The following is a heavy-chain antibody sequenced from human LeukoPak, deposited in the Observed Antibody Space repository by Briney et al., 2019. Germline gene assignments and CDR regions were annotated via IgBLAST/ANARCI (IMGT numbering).Heavy chain of an antibody. J-gene: IGHJ4*02. CDR2: MNPKSGNT. D-gene: IGHD5-18*01. V-gene: IGHV1-8*01. Sequence: ASVKVSCKASGYTFTNHDINWVRQASGQGLEWMGWMNPKSGNTGYLQKFQGRVAMTRDTSMSTAFMELSSLTSEDTAVYYCARGVNSQGTAMVLFDSWGQGSLVTVSA. CDR3: ARGVNSQGTAMVLFDS. CDR1: GYTFTNHD.